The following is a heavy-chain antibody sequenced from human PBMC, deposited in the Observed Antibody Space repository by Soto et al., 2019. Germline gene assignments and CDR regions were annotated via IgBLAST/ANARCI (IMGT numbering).Heavy chain of an antibody. V-gene: IGHV3-9*01. Sequence: VQLVESGGGSVQPGGSLRLSCAASGFTFDDYAMHWVGRVPGKGLEWVSSISWNGNIIGYADSVKGRFTISRDNAKNSLYLQTNSLRPEDPALYYCAKGGADAFCGGGRCYFVSWGQGTLVTVSS. CDR2: ISWNGNII. CDR3: AKGGADAFCGGGRCYFVS. CDR1: GFTFDDYA. D-gene: IGHD2-15*01. J-gene: IGHJ4*02.